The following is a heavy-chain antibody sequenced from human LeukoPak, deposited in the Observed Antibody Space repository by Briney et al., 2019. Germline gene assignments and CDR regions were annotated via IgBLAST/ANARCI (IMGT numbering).Heavy chain of an antibody. CDR1: GGSISSYY. CDR2: IYYSGST. V-gene: IGHV4-59*01. Sequence: SETLSLTCTVSGGSISSYYWSWIRQPPGTGLEWIGYIYYSGSTNYNPSLKSRVTISVDTSKNQFSLKLSSVTAADTAVYYCARTVDAFDIWGQGTMVTVSS. CDR3: ARTVDAFDI. J-gene: IGHJ3*02.